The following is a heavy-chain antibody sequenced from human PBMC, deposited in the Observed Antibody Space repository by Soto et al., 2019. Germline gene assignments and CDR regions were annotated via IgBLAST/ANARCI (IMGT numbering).Heavy chain of an antibody. CDR3: GSGSFPIPNTNGMDV. Sequence: PGGSLRLSCAASGFTFSSYAMHWVRQAPGKGLEYVSGITSNGGNTDYASSVKGRFTISRDNSKNTLYLQMGSLRAEDMAVYYCGSGSFPIPNTNGMDVWGQGTTVTVSS. CDR1: GFTFSSYA. V-gene: IGHV3-64*01. D-gene: IGHD3-10*01. J-gene: IGHJ6*02. CDR2: ITSNGGNT.